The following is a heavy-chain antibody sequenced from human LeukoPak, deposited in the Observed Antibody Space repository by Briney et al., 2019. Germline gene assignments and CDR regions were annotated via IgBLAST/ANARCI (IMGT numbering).Heavy chain of an antibody. V-gene: IGHV1-8*01. J-gene: IGHJ5*02. CDR3: ARVVAVAATRYYAWFDP. CDR1: GYTFTSYD. CDR2: MNPNSGNT. D-gene: IGHD2-15*01. Sequence: ASVKVSCKASGYTFTSYDINWVRQATGQGLEWMGWMNPNSGNTGYAQKFQGRVTMTRNTSISTAYMELSSLRSEDTAVYYCARVVAVAATRYYAWFDPWGQGTLVTVSS.